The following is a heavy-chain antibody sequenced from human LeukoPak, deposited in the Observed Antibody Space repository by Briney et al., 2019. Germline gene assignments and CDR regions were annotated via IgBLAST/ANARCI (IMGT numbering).Heavy chain of an antibody. Sequence: GGSLRLSCAASGFTFEDYGMSWVRQAPGKGLEWVSGINWNGGSTGYADSVKGRFTISRDNAKNCLYLQMNSLRDEDTAFYYCARGGYGDYMGDCGQGTVVTVSS. V-gene: IGHV3-20*04. CDR3: ARGGYGDYMGD. J-gene: IGHJ4*02. CDR2: INWNGGST. CDR1: GFTFEDYG. D-gene: IGHD4-17*01.